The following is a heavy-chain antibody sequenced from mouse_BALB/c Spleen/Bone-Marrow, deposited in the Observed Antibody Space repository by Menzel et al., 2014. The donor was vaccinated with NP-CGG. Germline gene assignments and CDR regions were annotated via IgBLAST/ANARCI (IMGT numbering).Heavy chain of an antibody. Sequence: EVQLQQSGPGLVKPSQSLSLTCTVTGYSITSDYAWNWIRQFPGNKLEWMGYISYSGSTTYNPSLKSRISITRGTSKNQFFLQLNSVTTEDTATYYCAKNYGRSLHRYFDVWGAGTTVTVSS. CDR2: ISYSGST. V-gene: IGHV3-2*02. CDR1: GYSITSDYA. J-gene: IGHJ1*01. CDR3: AKNYGRSLHRYFDV. D-gene: IGHD1-1*01.